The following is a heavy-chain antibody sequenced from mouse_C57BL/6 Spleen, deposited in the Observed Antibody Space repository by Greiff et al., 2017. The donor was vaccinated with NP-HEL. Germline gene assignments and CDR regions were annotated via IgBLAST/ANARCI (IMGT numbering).Heavy chain of an antibody. D-gene: IGHD1-1*01. J-gene: IGHJ4*01. CDR3: ARLLRRGAMDY. Sequence: QVQLQQPGAELVMPGASVKLSCKASGYTFTSYWMHWVKQRPGQGLEWIGEIDPSDSYTNYNQKFKGKSTLTVDKSSSTAYMQLSSLTSEDSAVYYCARLLRRGAMDYWGQGTSVTVSS. CDR1: GYTFTSYW. CDR2: IDPSDSYT. V-gene: IGHV1-69*01.